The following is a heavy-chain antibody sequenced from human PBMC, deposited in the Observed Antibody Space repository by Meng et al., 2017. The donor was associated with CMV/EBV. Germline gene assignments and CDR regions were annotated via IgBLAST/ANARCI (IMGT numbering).Heavy chain of an antibody. D-gene: IGHD5-24*01. CDR3: ARAFSMATNYFDY. Sequence: QVQLVESGGGVVQPGRSLRLSCAASGFTFSSYAMHWVRQAPGKGLEWVAVISYDGSNKYYADSVKGRFTISRDNSKNTLYLQMNSLRAEDTAVYYCARAFSMATNYFDYWGQGNLVTVSS. J-gene: IGHJ4*02. V-gene: IGHV3-30-3*01. CDR2: ISYDGSNK. CDR1: GFTFSSYA.